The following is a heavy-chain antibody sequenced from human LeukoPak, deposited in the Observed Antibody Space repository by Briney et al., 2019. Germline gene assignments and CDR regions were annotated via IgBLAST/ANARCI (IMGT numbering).Heavy chain of an antibody. CDR3: ASHYYDSSGSF. D-gene: IGHD3-22*01. CDR1: GFTVSSNY. Sequence: GGSLRLSCAASGFTVSSNYMSWVRQAPGKGLEWVSVIYSGGSTYYADSVKGRLTISRDNSKNTLYLQMNSLRAEDTAVYYCASHYYDSSGSFWGQGTLVTVSS. V-gene: IGHV3-66*04. J-gene: IGHJ4*02. CDR2: IYSGGST.